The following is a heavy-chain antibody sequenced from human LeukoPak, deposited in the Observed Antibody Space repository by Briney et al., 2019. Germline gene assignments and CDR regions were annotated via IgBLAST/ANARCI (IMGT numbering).Heavy chain of an antibody. CDR2: MNPDSGDT. CDR1: GFTFTTHD. Sequence: ASVKVSCKTSGFTFTTHDMTWVRQATGQGLGWMGWMNPDSGDTGYAQKFQGRVTMTRDTSISTAYMELSSLQSEDTAIYYCARGLGDYNTDWFPVSGYWGQGTLVTVSS. CDR3: ARGLGDYNTDWFPVSGY. D-gene: IGHD3-9*01. V-gene: IGHV1-8*01. J-gene: IGHJ4*02.